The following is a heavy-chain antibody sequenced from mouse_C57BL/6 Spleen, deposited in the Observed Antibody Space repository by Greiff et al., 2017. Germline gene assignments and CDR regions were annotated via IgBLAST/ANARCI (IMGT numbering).Heavy chain of an antibody. CDR3: ATLPQGY. J-gene: IGHJ2*01. CDR2: IDPSDSYT. Sequence: QVQLQQPGAELVMPGASVKLSCKASGYTFTSYWMHWVKQRPGQGLEWIGEIDPSDSYTNYNQTFKGKSTLTVDKSSSTAYMQLSSLTSEDSAVYYCATLPQGYWGQGTTLTVSS. CDR1: GYTFTSYW. V-gene: IGHV1-69*01.